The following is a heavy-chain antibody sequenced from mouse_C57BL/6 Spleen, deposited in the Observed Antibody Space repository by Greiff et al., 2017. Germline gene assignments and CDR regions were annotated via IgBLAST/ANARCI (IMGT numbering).Heavy chain of an antibody. J-gene: IGHJ3*01. D-gene: IGHD3-1*01. CDR1: GFTFSDYG. Sequence: EVQGVESGGGLVQPGGSLKLSCAASGFTFSDYGMAWVRQAPRKGPEWVAFISNLAYSIYYADTVTGRFTISRENAKNTLYLEMSSLRSEDTAMYYCARHGTGFAYWGQGTLVTVSA. CDR3: ARHGTGFAY. V-gene: IGHV5-15*01. CDR2: ISNLAYSI.